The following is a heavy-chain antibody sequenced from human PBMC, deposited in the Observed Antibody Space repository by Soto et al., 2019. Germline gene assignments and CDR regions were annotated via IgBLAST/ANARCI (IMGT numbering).Heavy chain of an antibody. V-gene: IGHV3-23*01. Sequence: PGESLRLSCAASGFRFSSYAMSWVRQAPGKGFEWVSTVTGSGGSTFYADSVKGRLSISRDNSKNTLYLQMNSLRAEDTAVYYCAICTGIQLWVFNYWGQGT. CDR3: AICTGIQLWVFNY. CDR2: VTGSGGST. D-gene: IGHD5-18*01. J-gene: IGHJ4*02. CDR1: GFRFSSYA.